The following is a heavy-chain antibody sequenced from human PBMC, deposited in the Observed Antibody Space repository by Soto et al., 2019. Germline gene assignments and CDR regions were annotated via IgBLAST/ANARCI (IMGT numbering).Heavy chain of an antibody. V-gene: IGHV3-30*18. CDR3: AKGLYGSGSHYYGMDV. CDR1: GFTFSSYG. D-gene: IGHD3-10*01. CDR2: ISYDGSNK. Sequence: GGSLRLSCAASGFTFSSYGMHWVRQAPGKGLEWVAVISYDGSNKYYADSVKGRFTISRDNSKNTLYLQMNSLRAEDTAVYYCAKGLYGSGSHYYGMDVWGQGTTVTVSS. J-gene: IGHJ6*02.